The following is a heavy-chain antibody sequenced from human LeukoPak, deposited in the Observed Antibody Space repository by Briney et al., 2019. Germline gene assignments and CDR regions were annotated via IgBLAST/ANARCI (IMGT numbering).Heavy chain of an antibody. CDR2: ISGSGGST. V-gene: IGHV3-23*01. D-gene: IGHD6-19*01. CDR1: GFTFSIYA. CDR3: AKELRVGRSSGWGGTDY. J-gene: IGHJ4*02. Sequence: HSGGSLRLSCAASGFTFSIYAMSWVRQAPGKGLEWVSAISGSGGSTYYADSVKGRFTISRDNSKNTLYLQMNSLRAEDTAVYYCAKELRVGRSSGWGGTDYWGQGTLVTVSS.